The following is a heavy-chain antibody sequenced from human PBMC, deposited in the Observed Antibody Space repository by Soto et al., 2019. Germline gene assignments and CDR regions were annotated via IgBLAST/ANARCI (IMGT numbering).Heavy chain of an antibody. Sequence: ASVKVSCKASGYTFTSYDINWVRQATGQGLEWMGWMNPNSGNTGYAQKFQGRVTMTRNTSISTAYMELSSLRSEDTAVYYCARRNRLWFGELYLPYYYYMDVWGKGTTVTV. CDR1: GYTFTSYD. CDR2: MNPNSGNT. CDR3: ARRNRLWFGELYLPYYYYMDV. V-gene: IGHV1-8*01. D-gene: IGHD3-10*01. J-gene: IGHJ6*03.